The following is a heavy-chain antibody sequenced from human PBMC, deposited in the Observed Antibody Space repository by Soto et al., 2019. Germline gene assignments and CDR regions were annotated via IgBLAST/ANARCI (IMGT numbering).Heavy chain of an antibody. CDR1: GFSFSSYA. V-gene: IGHV3-23*01. CDR3: ARDMSGGTYNYYYGMDV. Sequence: EVQLLESGGGLVQPGGSLRLSCAASGFSFSSYAMTWVRQAPGRGLEWVSAISGSGSPTYYADSVKGRFTISRDNSKNTLYLQMTSLRADDTAVYYCARDMSGGTYNYYYGMDVWGQGTTVTVSS. D-gene: IGHD1-26*01. CDR2: ISGSGSPT. J-gene: IGHJ6*02.